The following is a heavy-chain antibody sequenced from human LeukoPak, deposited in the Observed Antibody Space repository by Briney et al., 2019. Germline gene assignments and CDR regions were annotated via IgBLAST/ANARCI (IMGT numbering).Heavy chain of an antibody. Sequence: ASVKVSCKGSGYTFTSYAMNWVRQAPGQGLEWMGWINTNTGNPTYAQGFTGRFVFSLDTSVSTAYLQISSLKAEDTAVYYCAREDYYDSSAINWFDPWGQGTLVTVSS. CDR2: INTNTGNP. CDR1: GYTFTSYA. V-gene: IGHV7-4-1*02. J-gene: IGHJ5*02. D-gene: IGHD3-22*01. CDR3: AREDYYDSSAINWFDP.